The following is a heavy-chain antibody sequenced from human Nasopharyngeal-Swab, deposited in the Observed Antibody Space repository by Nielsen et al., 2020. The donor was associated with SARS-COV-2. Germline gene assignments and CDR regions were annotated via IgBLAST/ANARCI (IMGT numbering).Heavy chain of an antibody. D-gene: IGHD3-10*01. V-gene: IGHV4-34*01. J-gene: IGHJ4*02. CDR3: ARGPDYYGSGSYYNSVLRGYYFDY. CDR2: INHSGGT. Sequence: WIRQPPGKGLEWIGEINHSGGTNYNPSLKSRVTISVDTSKNQFSLKLSSVTAADTAVYYCARGPDYYGSGSYYNSVLRGYYFDYWGQGTLVTVSS.